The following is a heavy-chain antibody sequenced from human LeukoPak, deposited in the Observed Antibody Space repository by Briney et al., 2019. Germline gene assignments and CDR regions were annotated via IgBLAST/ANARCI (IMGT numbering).Heavy chain of an antibody. CDR3: ARGRAPIAAADY. D-gene: IGHD6-13*01. Sequence: ASVKVSCKASGYTFTSYDINWVRQAPGQGLEGMGWMNPNSGNTVYAQKFQGRVTITRNTSISTAYMELSSLRSEDTAVYYCARGRAPIAAADYWGQGTLVTVSS. CDR2: MNPNSGNT. V-gene: IGHV1-8*01. CDR1: GYTFTSYD. J-gene: IGHJ4*02.